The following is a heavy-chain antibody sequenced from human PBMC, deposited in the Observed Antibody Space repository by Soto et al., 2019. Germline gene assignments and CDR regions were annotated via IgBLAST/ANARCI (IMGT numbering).Heavy chain of an antibody. Sequence: PSETLSLTCAVYGGSFSGYYWSWIRQPPGKGLEWIGEINHSGSTNYNPSLRSRVTISVDTSKNQFSLKLSSVTAADTAVYYCARGLFYDSSGYYSGPGYYGMDVWGQGTTVTVSS. D-gene: IGHD3-22*01. V-gene: IGHV4-34*01. CDR3: ARGLFYDSSGYYSGPGYYGMDV. CDR1: GGSFSGYY. CDR2: INHSGST. J-gene: IGHJ6*02.